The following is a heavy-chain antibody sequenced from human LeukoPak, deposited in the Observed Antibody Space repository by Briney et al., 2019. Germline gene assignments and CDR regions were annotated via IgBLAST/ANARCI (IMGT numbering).Heavy chain of an antibody. D-gene: IGHD2-2*01. V-gene: IGHV1-69*13. Sequence: ASVKVSCKASGGTFSSYAFSWVRQAPGQGLEWVGGIIPIFGTANYAQKFQGRVTITADESTSTAYMELSSLRSEDTAVYYCARDPPGVPAAAYYYYGMDVWGKGTTVTVSS. CDR1: GGTFSSYA. CDR2: IIPIFGTA. CDR3: ARDPPGVPAAAYYYYGMDV. J-gene: IGHJ6*04.